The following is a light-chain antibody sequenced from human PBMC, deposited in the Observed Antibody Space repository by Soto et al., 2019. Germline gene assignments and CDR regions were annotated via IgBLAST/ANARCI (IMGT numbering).Light chain of an antibody. J-gene: IGKJ5*01. Sequence: DIVLTQSPATLSLLPGEWATLSCRASQSVGSSLAWYQHKAGQAPRLLLYDASHRATGIPARFSGSGSGTDFTLTISSLEPDDVAVYSCQQRSSYITFGQWTRLEI. V-gene: IGKV3-11*01. CDR1: QSVGSS. CDR3: QQRSSYIT. CDR2: DAS.